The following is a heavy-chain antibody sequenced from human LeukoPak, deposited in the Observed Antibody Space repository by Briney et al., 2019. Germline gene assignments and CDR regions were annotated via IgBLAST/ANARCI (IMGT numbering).Heavy chain of an antibody. V-gene: IGHV3-7*05. D-gene: IGHD3-9*01. CDR3: TSPYYDILTGYLDAFDI. CDR1: GFTFSSYW. J-gene: IGHJ3*02. CDR2: IKQDGSEK. Sequence: GGSLRLSCAASGFTFSSYWMSWVRQAPGKGLEWVANIKQDGSEKYYVDSVKGRFTISRDNAKNSLYLQMNSLKTEDTAVYYCTSPYYDILTGYLDAFDIWGQGTMVTVSS.